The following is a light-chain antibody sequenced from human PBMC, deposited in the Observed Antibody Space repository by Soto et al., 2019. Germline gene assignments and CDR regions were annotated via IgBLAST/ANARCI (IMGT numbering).Light chain of an antibody. Sequence: QSALTQPPSASGSLGQSVTISCTGTSGDVGGYNYVSWYQQHPGKAPKLMIYEVNKRPSGVPDRFAGSKSGNTASLTVSGLQAEDEADYYCSSYAGDNNPFVFGTGTKLTVL. CDR3: SSYAGDNNPFV. CDR2: EVN. J-gene: IGLJ1*01. CDR1: SGDVGGYNY. V-gene: IGLV2-8*01.